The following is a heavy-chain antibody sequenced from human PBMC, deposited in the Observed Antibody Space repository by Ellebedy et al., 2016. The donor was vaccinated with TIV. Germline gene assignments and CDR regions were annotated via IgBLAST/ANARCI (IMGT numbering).Heavy chain of an antibody. CDR1: GGTFSSYA. J-gene: IGHJ5*02. Sequence: SVKVSXXASGGTFSSYAISWVRQAPGQGLEWMGGIIPIFGTANYAQKFQGRVTITADESTSTAYMELSSLRSEDTAVYYCAREVGHGSNSKMYLFEPWGQGNLVTVSS. D-gene: IGHD4-23*01. CDR2: IIPIFGTA. CDR3: AREVGHGSNSKMYLFEP. V-gene: IGHV1-69*13.